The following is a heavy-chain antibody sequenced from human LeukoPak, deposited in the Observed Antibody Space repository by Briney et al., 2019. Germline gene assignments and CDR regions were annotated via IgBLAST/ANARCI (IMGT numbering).Heavy chain of an antibody. J-gene: IGHJ4*02. D-gene: IGHD6-19*01. Sequence: GGSLRLSCAASGFTFSSYWMSWVRQAPGKGLEWVAVISYDGSNKYYADSVKGRFTISRDNSKNTLYLQMNSLRAEDTAVYYCARDSQWLVVDYWGQGTLVTVSS. CDR1: GFTFSSYW. CDR2: ISYDGSNK. CDR3: ARDSQWLVVDY. V-gene: IGHV3-30*03.